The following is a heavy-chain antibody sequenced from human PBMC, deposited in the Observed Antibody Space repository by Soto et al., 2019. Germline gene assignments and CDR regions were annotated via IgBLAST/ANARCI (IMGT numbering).Heavy chain of an antibody. D-gene: IGHD2-2*01. CDR2: ISYGGVDT. CDR3: AKRLSCNSTKCYGFDH. V-gene: IGHV3-23*01. J-gene: IGHJ4*02. CDR1: GFTFTSYA. Sequence: GGSLRLSCAASGFTFTSYAMNWVRQAPGKGLEWVSGISYGGVDTNYADSVKGRFTISRDNSKNTLYLQMDSLRAEDTAVYYCAKRLSCNSTKCYGFDHWGQGTLVTVSS.